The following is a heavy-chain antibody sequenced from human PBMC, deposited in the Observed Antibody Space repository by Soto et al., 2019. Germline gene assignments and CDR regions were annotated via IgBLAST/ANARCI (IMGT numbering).Heavy chain of an antibody. V-gene: IGHV1-69*02. CDR2: VNPILSMS. CDR3: ATSYGSGYRAFDY. J-gene: IGHJ4*02. Sequence: QVQLVQSGAEVKKPGSSVKVSCKASGDTFSFCTIYWVRQAPGLGLEWMGRVNPILSMSNYAQKFQGRVTMTADKSPSTAYMELRSLRSEDTAFYYCATSYGSGYRAFDYWGQGALVTVSS. D-gene: IGHD3-10*01. CDR1: GDTFSFCT.